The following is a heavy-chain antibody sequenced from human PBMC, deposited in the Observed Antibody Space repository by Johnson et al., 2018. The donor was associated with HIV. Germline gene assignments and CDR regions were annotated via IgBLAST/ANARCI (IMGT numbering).Heavy chain of an antibody. CDR1: GFAFSGYA. CDR2: ISSNGVGT. V-gene: IGHV3-64*01. D-gene: IGHD3-22*01. Sequence: VQLVESGGGLVQPGGSLRLSCTASGFAFSGYAMHWVRQAPGKGLEYVSSISSNGVGTYYANSVRGRFTISRDNSKNTLYLQMGSLRVEDMAVYYCARDGYYDRSGYWGLDAFHIWGQGTTVTVSS. CDR3: ARDGYYDRSGYWGLDAFHI. J-gene: IGHJ3*02.